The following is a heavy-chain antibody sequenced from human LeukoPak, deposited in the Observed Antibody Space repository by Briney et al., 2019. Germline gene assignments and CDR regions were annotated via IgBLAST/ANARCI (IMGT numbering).Heavy chain of an antibody. CDR3: ASAGYSSSWYHY. D-gene: IGHD6-13*01. V-gene: IGHV3-48*01. Sequence: GGSLTLSCAAPGFTFSSYSMNWVRQPPGKGLEWVSDISRSSTTIYYADSVKGRFTISRDNAKNSLYLQMNSLRVEDTAVYYCASAGYSSSWYHYWGQGTLLTVSS. J-gene: IGHJ4*02. CDR2: ISRSSTTI. CDR1: GFTFSSYS.